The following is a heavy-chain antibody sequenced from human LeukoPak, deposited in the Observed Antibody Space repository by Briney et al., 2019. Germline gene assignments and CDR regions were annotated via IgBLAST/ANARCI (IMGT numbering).Heavy chain of an antibody. CDR1: GFTFSSYS. CDR2: ISSSSSYI. V-gene: IGHV3-21*01. CDR3: ASIDSSGWYVSNY. D-gene: IGHD6-19*01. J-gene: IGHJ4*02. Sequence: PGGSLRLSCAASGFTFSSYSMNWVRQAPGKGLEWVSSISSSSSYIYYADSVKGRFTISRDNAKNSLYQQMNSLGAEDTAVYYCASIDSSGWYVSNYWGQGTLVTVSS.